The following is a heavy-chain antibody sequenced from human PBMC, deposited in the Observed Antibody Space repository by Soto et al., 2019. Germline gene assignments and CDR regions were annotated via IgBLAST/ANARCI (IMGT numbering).Heavy chain of an antibody. CDR3: VMVDNYVTPTPQDV. CDR2: ISPYTGNT. J-gene: IGHJ6*02. D-gene: IGHD3-16*01. Sequence: QVQLVQSGDEVKKPGASVKVSCKASGYIFVNYGIAWMRQAPGQVLEWMGWISPYTGNTHSATKVQGRLTMTTDTSTSTAYMDLGSLTSDDTAVYYCVMVDNYVTPTPQDVWGQGTTVTVSS. V-gene: IGHV1-18*01. CDR1: GYIFVNYG.